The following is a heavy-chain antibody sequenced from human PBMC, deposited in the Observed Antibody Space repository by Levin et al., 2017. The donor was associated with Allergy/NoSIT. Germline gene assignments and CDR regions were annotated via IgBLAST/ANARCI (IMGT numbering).Heavy chain of an antibody. D-gene: IGHD5-18*01. CDR2: ISSSGSTI. CDR3: ARHPRWIQPPYYYDYYMDG. CDR1: GFTFSDYY. Sequence: GGSLRLSCAASGFTFSDYYMSWIRQAPGKGLEWVSYISSSGSTIYYADSVKGRFTISRDNAKNSLYLQMNSLRAEDTAVYYCARHPRWIQPPYYYDYYMDGWGKGTTVTVSS. J-gene: IGHJ6*03. V-gene: IGHV3-11*01.